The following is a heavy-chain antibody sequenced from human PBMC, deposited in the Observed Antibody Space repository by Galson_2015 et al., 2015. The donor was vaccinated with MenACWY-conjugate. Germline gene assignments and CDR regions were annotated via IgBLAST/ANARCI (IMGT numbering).Heavy chain of an antibody. Sequence: SLRLSCAASGFTVSNNYMSWVRQAPGKGLEWVSVIYSAGTTYYADSVKGRFTISRDNSKNTLYLQMNSLRPEDTALYYCARVLGYDTSGYKGFFDFWGQGTLVTVST. CDR3: ARVLGYDTSGYKGFFDF. CDR1: GFTVSNNY. D-gene: IGHD3-22*01. J-gene: IGHJ4*02. V-gene: IGHV3-66*02. CDR2: IYSAGTT.